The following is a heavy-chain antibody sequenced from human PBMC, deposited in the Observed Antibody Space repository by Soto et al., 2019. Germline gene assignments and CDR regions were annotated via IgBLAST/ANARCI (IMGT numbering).Heavy chain of an antibody. CDR1: GGSISSGGYS. CDR3: ARESITMMTRGTFDY. CDR2: IYHSGST. D-gene: IGHD3-22*01. V-gene: IGHV4-30-2*01. J-gene: IGHJ4*02. Sequence: SETLSLTCAVSGGSISSGGYSWSWIRQPPGKGLEWIGYIYHSGSTYYNPSLKSRVTISVDRSKNQFSLKLSSVTAADTAVYYCARESITMMTRGTFDYWGQGTLVTVSS.